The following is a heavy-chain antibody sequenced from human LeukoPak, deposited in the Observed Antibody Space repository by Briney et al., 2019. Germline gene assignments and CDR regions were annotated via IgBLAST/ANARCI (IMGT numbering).Heavy chain of an antibody. Sequence: GGSLRLSCAASGFTFSSNEMNWVRQAPGKGLEWVSYINSGGTIIYYADSVKGRFTISRDNAKNSLYLQMNSLRTEDTAVYYCARDSTLRYYFDYWGQGTLVTVSS. CDR2: INSGGTII. J-gene: IGHJ4*02. CDR1: GFTFSSNE. D-gene: IGHD5/OR15-5a*01. V-gene: IGHV3-48*03. CDR3: ARDSTLRYYFDY.